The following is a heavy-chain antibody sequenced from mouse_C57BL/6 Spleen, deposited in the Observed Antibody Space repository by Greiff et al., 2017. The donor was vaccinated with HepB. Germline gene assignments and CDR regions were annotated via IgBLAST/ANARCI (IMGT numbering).Heavy chain of an antibody. Sequence: QVQLQQPGAELVKPGASVKLSCKASGYTFTSYWMHWVKQRPGQGLEWIGMIHPNSGSTNYNEKFKSKATLTVDKSSSTAYMQLSSLTSEDSAVYYCAREALNYAMDYWGQGTSVTVSS. CDR3: AREALNYAMDY. V-gene: IGHV1-64*01. D-gene: IGHD3-2*02. CDR2: IHPNSGST. J-gene: IGHJ4*01. CDR1: GYTFTSYW.